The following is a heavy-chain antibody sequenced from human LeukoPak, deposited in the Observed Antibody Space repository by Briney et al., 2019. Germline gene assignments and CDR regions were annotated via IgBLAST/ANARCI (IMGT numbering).Heavy chain of an antibody. D-gene: IGHD2-21*02. CDR1: GFTFSSYD. J-gene: IGHJ6*03. CDR3: ARDSRDSMVAYYYYMDV. V-gene: IGHV3-33*01. CDR2: IWYDGSNK. Sequence: QPGRSLRLSCAASGFTFSSYDMHWVRQAPGKGLEWVAVIWYDGSNKYYADSVKGRFTISRDNSKNTLYLQMNSLRAEDTAVYYCARDSRDSMVAYYYYMDVWGKGTTVTVSS.